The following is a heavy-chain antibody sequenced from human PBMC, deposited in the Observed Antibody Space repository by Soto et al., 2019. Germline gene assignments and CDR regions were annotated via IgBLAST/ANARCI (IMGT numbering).Heavy chain of an antibody. CDR1: GFTFSDYY. CDR2: ISSSGMTI. Sequence: QVQLAESGGGLVKPGGSLRLSCAASGFTFSDYYMSWIRQAPGKGLEWVSYISSSGMTIYYADSVKGRVTVSRDNAKNSLYLQMNSLRAEDTAVYYCAKPLGYCTRCEGHNSYYYVDVWGKGTKVTVSS. J-gene: IGHJ6*03. V-gene: IGHV3-11*01. CDR3: AKPLGYCTRCEGHNSYYYVDV. D-gene: IGHD2-8*01.